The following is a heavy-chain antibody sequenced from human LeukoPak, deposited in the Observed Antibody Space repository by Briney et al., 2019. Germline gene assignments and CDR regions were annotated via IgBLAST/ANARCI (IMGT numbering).Heavy chain of an antibody. Sequence: ASVKVSCKVSGYTLTELSMHWVRQAPGKGLELMGGFDPEDGETIYAQKFQGRVTMTEDTSTDTAYMELSSLRSEDTAVYYCATSSSLVVPAAIASDAFDIWGQGTMVTVSS. CDR2: FDPEDGET. CDR3: ATSSSLVVPAAIASDAFDI. J-gene: IGHJ3*02. D-gene: IGHD2-2*01. CDR1: GYTLTELS. V-gene: IGHV1-24*01.